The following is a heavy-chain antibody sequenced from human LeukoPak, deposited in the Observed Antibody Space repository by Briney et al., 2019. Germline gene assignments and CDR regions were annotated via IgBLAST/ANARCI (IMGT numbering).Heavy chain of an antibody. CDR1: GFTFDDYG. V-gene: IGHV3-7*01. Sequence: GGSLRLSCAASGFTFDDYGMTWVRQAPGKGLEWVANINRDGSEKYYVESVKGRFTISRDNAKNSLFLQMNSLRVEDTAVYYCARDLNARSSFELGYWGQGTLVTVSS. CDR2: INRDGSEK. D-gene: IGHD6-13*01. CDR3: ARDLNARSSFELGY. J-gene: IGHJ4*02.